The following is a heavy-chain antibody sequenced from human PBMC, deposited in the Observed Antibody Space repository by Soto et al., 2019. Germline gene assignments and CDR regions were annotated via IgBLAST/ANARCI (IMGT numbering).Heavy chain of an antibody. Sequence: QVQLVESGGGLVKPGGSLRLSCAASGFTFSDYYMSWIRQAPGKGLEWVSSISSSGSTIYYADSVKGRFTISRDNAKNSLYLQMNSLRAEDTAVYYCARRQDYGNYSLFLYYGYMDVWGKGTTVTVSS. CDR3: ARRQDYGNYSLFLYYGYMDV. J-gene: IGHJ6*03. D-gene: IGHD4-17*01. CDR1: GFTFSDYY. CDR2: ISSSGSTI. V-gene: IGHV3-11*01.